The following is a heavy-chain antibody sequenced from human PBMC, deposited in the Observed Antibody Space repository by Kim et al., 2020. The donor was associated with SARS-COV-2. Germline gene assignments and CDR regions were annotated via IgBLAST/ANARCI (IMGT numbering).Heavy chain of an antibody. Sequence: SETLSLTCTVSGGSISSYYWSWFRQPPGKGLEWIGYIYYSGSTNYNPSLKSRVTISVDTSKNQFSLKLSSVTAADTAVYYCARGIYGGTTYWGQGTLVTVSS. D-gene: IGHD1-1*01. CDR1: GGSISSYY. CDR3: ARGIYGGTTY. J-gene: IGHJ4*02. CDR2: IYYSGST. V-gene: IGHV4-59*01.